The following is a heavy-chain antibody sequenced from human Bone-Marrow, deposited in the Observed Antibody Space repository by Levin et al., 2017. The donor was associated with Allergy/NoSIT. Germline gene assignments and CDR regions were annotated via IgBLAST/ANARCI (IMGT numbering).Heavy chain of an antibody. CDR1: GFTFNTYG. V-gene: IGHV3-33*01. D-gene: IGHD3-10*01. Sequence: SCAASGFTFNTYGMHWVRQAPGKGLEWVAVIWYDGTNIYYTDSVKGRFTISRDNSKNTLYLQMNSLRAEDTAVYYCARDRNSGKYALYLDYWGQGTLVTVSS. CDR2: IWYDGTNI. CDR3: ARDRNSGKYALYLDY. J-gene: IGHJ4*02.